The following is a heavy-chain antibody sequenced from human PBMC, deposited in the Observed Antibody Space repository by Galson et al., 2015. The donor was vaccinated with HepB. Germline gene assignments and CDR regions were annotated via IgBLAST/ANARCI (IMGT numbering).Heavy chain of an antibody. CDR1: GFIFDGYA. Sequence: SLRLSCAASGFIFDGYAMHWVRQAPGKGLEWVSGINWNGGNIGYADSVKGRFTISRDNAKNSLYLQMNSLRAEDTALYYCAKGGEGGYYIYAAFGIWGQGTMVTVSS. J-gene: IGHJ3*02. V-gene: IGHV3-9*01. CDR3: AKGGEGGYYIYAAFGI. D-gene: IGHD3-22*01. CDR2: INWNGGNI.